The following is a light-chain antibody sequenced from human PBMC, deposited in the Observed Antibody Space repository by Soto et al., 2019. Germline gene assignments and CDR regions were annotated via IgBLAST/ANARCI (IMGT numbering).Light chain of an antibody. CDR2: GAS. J-gene: IGKJ2*01. Sequence: EIVLTQSPGTLSLYPRERATLSCRASQSVSSSYLAWYQQKPGQAPRLLIYGASSRATGIPDRFSGSGSGTDFTLTISRLEPEDFAVYYCQQYGSSPPYTFGQGTKLEIK. CDR1: QSVSSSY. CDR3: QQYGSSPPYT. V-gene: IGKV3-20*01.